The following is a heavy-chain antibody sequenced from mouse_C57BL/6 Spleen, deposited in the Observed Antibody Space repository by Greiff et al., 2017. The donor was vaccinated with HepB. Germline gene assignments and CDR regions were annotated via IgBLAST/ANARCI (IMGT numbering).Heavy chain of an antibody. J-gene: IGHJ1*03. CDR1: CSPFPDYY. D-gene: IGHD3-1*01. V-gene: IGHV1-26*01. CDR3: AYRGYFDV. Sequence: EVQLQQSGPELVQPGASVPLSCPASCSPFPDYYMNWVKQSHGKSLEWIGDINPNNGGTSYTPKFKGKAPLTVDTSSSTAYMELRSLTSEDSAVYYCAYRGYFDVWGTGTTVTVAS. CDR2: INPNNGGT.